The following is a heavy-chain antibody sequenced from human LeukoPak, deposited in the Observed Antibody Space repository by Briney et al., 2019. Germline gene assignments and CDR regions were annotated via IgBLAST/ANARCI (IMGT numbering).Heavy chain of an antibody. V-gene: IGHV1-18*01. CDR1: GYTFTSYG. J-gene: IGHJ3*02. CDR2: ISGYNGNT. D-gene: IGHD4-17*01. CDR3: ARQTTVTSLDLSDI. Sequence: ASVKVSCKASGYTFTSYGISWVRQAPGQGLEWMGWISGYNGNTNYAQKFQGRVTMTTDTSTSTAYMELRSLRSDDTAVYYCARQTTVTSLDLSDIWAQGTMVNVAS.